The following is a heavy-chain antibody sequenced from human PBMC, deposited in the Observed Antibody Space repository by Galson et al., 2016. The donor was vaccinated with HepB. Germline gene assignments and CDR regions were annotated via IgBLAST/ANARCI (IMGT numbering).Heavy chain of an antibody. CDR1: GFAFSSFA. J-gene: IGHJ5*02. Sequence: SLRLSCAASGFAFSSFAMNWVRQSPRKGLEWVSYISTSTVYYADSVKGRFTISRDNAENSLYSEMNNLRDDDTAVYYCVRGVYGFSCFDPWGQGTLVTVS. D-gene: IGHD3-3*01. V-gene: IGHV3-48*02. CDR3: VRGVYGFSCFDP. CDR2: ISTSTV.